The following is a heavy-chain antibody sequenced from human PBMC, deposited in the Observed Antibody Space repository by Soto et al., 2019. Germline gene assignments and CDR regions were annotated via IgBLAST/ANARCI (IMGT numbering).Heavy chain of an antibody. D-gene: IGHD1-1*01. CDR3: ARDTNFDC. Sequence: ASVKVSCKASGYTFTSYDINWVRQATGQGLEWMGWINPNSGGTKYAQKFQGWVTMTRDTSISTAYMELSRLRSDDTAVYYCARDTNFDCWGQGTLVTVSS. V-gene: IGHV1-2*04. CDR1: GYTFTSYD. J-gene: IGHJ4*02. CDR2: INPNSGGT.